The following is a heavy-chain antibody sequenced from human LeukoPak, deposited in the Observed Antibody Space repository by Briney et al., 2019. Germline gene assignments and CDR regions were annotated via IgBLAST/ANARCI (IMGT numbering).Heavy chain of an antibody. J-gene: IGHJ6*03. CDR3: AKIAAAGGYYYYYMDV. D-gene: IGHD6-13*01. CDR1: GFTFSSYE. CDR2: ISGSGGST. Sequence: GGSLRLSCAASGFTFSSYEMNWVRQAPGKGLEWVSAISGSGGSTYYADSVKGRFTISRDNSKNTLYLQMNSLRAGDTAVYYCAKIAAAGGYYYYYMDVWGKGTTVTVSS. V-gene: IGHV3-23*01.